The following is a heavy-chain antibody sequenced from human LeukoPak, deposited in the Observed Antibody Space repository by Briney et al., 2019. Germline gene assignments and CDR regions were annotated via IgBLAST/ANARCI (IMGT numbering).Heavy chain of an antibody. D-gene: IGHD2-2*02. V-gene: IGHV3-11*01. CDR2: ISSSGSTI. CDR3: ASERVVVVPAAIHKYFQH. CDR1: GFTFSDYY. Sequence: GGSLRLSCAASGFTFSDYYMSWIRQAPGKGLEWVSYISSSGSTIYYADSVKGRFTISRDNAKNSLYLQMNSLRAEDTAVYYCASERVVVVPAAIHKYFQHWGQGTLVTVSS. J-gene: IGHJ1*01.